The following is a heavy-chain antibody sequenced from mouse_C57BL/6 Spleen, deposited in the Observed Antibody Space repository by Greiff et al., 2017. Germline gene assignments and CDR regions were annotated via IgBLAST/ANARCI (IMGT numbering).Heavy chain of an antibody. CDR1: GFTFSDYG. D-gene: IGHD1-2*01. J-gene: IGHJ2*01. CDR2: ISSGSSTI. V-gene: IGHV5-17*01. Sequence: EVMLVESGGGLVKPGGSLKLSCAASGFTFSDYGMHWVRQAPEKGLEWVAYISSGSSTIYYADTVKGRFTISTDNANNTLFLQMTSLRAEDTAMYDCAWRDGSCAYDYWGQGTTLTVSS. CDR3: AWRDGSCAYDY.